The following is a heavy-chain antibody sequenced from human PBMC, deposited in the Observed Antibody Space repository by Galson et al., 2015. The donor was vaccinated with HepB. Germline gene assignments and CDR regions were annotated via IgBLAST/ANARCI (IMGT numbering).Heavy chain of an antibody. CDR2: ISASGYST. Sequence: SLRLSCAASGFTFSNSAMNWVRRAPGKGLERVSAISASGYSTYYAESVKGRFSISRDNSKNTLFLQMSTLRVEDTAFYFCAKEPYSSGWFRGAFDHWGQGALVTVSS. J-gene: IGHJ4*02. V-gene: IGHV3-23*01. CDR1: GFTFSNSA. CDR3: AKEPYSSGWFRGAFDH. D-gene: IGHD6-19*01.